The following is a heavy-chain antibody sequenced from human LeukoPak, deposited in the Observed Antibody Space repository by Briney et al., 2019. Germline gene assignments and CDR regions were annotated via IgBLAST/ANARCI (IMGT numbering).Heavy chain of an antibody. CDR2: IYSSGTT. CDR1: GGSVHSYNHY. V-gene: IGHV4-39*01. J-gene: IGHJ6*03. D-gene: IGHD5-18*01. CDR3: ARQPHSYGPDYYYYYMDL. Sequence: PSETLSLTCTVSGGSVHSYNHYWAWIRRPPGKGLEWMGTIYSSGTTSYNPSLKSRVTITADTSNNQFSLNLISVTAADTALYYCARQPHSYGPDYYYYYMDLWGTGTTVTVSS.